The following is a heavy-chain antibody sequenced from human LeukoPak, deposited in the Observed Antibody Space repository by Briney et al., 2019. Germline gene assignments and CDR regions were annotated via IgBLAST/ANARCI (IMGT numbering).Heavy chain of an antibody. CDR3: AKDKGLVVAVTFLDY. CDR1: GFTFDDYT. D-gene: IGHD2-15*01. CDR2: ISWDGGST. V-gene: IGHV3-43*01. J-gene: IGHJ4*02. Sequence: GGSLRLSCAASGFTFDDYTMHWVRHAPGKGLEWVSLISWDGGSTYYADSVKGRSTISRDNSKNSLYLQMNSLRTEDTALYYCAKDKGLVVAVTFLDYWGQGTLVTVSS.